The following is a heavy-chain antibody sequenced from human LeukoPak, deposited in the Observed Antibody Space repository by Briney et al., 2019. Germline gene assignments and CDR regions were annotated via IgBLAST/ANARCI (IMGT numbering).Heavy chain of an antibody. CDR1: GYTFTSYA. J-gene: IGHJ3*02. D-gene: IGHD3-9*01. V-gene: IGHV1-3*01. Sequence: ASVTVSCKASGYTFTSYAMHWVRQAPGQRLEWMGWINAGNGNTKYSQKFQGRVTITRDTSASTAYMELSSLRSEDTAVYYCARVFTGYCDILTPWGAFDIWGQGTMVTVSS. CDR2: INAGNGNT. CDR3: ARVFTGYCDILTPWGAFDI.